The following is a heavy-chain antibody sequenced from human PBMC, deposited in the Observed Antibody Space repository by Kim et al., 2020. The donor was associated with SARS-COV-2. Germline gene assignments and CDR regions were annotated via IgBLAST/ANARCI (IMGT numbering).Heavy chain of an antibody. CDR3: ARDRVSWEQGNAFDI. D-gene: IGHD1-26*01. V-gene: IGHV4-4*02. CDR2: IYHSGST. Sequence: SETLSLTCAVSGGSISSSNWWSWVRQPPGKGLEWIGEIYHSGSTNYNPSLKSRVTISVDKSKNQFSLKLSSVTAADTAVYYCARDRVSWEQGNAFDIWGQGTMVTVSS. J-gene: IGHJ3*02. CDR1: GGSISSSNW.